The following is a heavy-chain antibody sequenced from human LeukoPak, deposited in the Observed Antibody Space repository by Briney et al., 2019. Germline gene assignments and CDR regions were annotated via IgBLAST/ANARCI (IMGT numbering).Heavy chain of an antibody. CDR2: MQSTGNS. Sequence: KPSETLSLTCTVSGDSISTYHWNWIRKPPGKGLEWIGYMQSTGNSNYNPSLKNRVNIFVDMSKNHFVLNLRSVIAADTAVYYCARDKRHSYGRYFDPWGQGMLVTVSS. CDR3: ARDKRHSYGRYFDP. D-gene: IGHD5-18*01. CDR1: GDSISTYH. V-gene: IGHV4-59*01. J-gene: IGHJ4*02.